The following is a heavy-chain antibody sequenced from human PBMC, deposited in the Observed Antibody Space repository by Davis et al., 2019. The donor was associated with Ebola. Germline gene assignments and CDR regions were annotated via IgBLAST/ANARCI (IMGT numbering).Heavy chain of an antibody. D-gene: IGHD1-26*01. J-gene: IGHJ3*02. Sequence: PGGSLRLSCSASGFTFSVNAMGWVRQAPGKGLEWVPLSVISGSGDDTYYADSVRGRFTISRDNSKNTLYLQMNSLRTDDTAVYYCVKWEPQYDRMGAFDMWGQGTMVTVSS. V-gene: IGHV3-23*01. CDR1: GFTFSVNA. CDR2: ISGSGDDT. CDR3: VKWEPQYDRMGAFDM.